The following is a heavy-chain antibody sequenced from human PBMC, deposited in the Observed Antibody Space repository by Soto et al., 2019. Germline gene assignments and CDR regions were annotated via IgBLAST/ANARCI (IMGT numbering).Heavy chain of an antibody. D-gene: IGHD1-1*01. V-gene: IGHV5-51*01. J-gene: IGHJ4*02. CDR3: ARQETTSPLDY. CDR1: GYSFNTYW. Sequence: PGASLKISCKGSGYSFNTYWIGWVRQMPGKGLEWMGIIYPGDSDTRYSPAFQGHVTISADKSSSTAYLQWSSLEASDTAIYYCARQETTSPLDYWGQGTLVTVSS. CDR2: IYPGDSDT.